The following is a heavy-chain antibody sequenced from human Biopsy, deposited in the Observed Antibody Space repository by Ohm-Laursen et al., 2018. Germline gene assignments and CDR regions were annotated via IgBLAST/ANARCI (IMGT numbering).Heavy chain of an antibody. CDR3: ARLGSGDYFPTFFDF. Sequence: TLSLTCTASGVSINGGRYYWNWIRHHPGKGLEWIGNIFYSANTYYNPSLKSRVTISVGTSKNQFSLKLSSVTAADTAVYYCARLGSGDYFPTFFDFWGQGALVTVSS. CDR2: IFYSANT. J-gene: IGHJ4*02. D-gene: IGHD5-12*01. V-gene: IGHV4-31*03. CDR1: GVSINGGRYY.